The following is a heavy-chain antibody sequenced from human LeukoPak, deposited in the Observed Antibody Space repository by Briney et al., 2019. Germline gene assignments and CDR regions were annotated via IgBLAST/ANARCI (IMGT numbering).Heavy chain of an antibody. CDR2: FDPEDGET. V-gene: IGHV1-24*01. Sequence: ASVKVSCKVSGYTLTELSMHWVRQAPGKGLEWMGGFDPEDGETIYAQKFQGRVTMTEDTSTDTAYMELSSLRSEDTAVYYCATVKTHQVDYGDYAWTPTKPFDYWGQGTLVTVSS. J-gene: IGHJ4*02. D-gene: IGHD4-17*01. CDR1: GYTLTELS. CDR3: ATVKTHQVDYGDYAWTPTKPFDY.